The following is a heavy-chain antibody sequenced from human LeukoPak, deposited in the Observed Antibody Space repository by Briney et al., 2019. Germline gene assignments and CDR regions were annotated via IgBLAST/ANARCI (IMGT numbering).Heavy chain of an antibody. CDR1: GGSFSGYY. CDR3: AREEDCSGGICYLGNAFDI. J-gene: IGHJ3*02. V-gene: IGHV4-34*01. CDR2: INHSGST. D-gene: IGHD2-15*01. Sequence: SETLSLTCAVYGGSFSGYYWSWLRQPPAKGLAWIGEINHSGSTNYNASLKRRVTISVDTSKNQFSLKLSSVTAADTAVYYCAREEDCSGGICYLGNAFDIWGQGTMVTVSS.